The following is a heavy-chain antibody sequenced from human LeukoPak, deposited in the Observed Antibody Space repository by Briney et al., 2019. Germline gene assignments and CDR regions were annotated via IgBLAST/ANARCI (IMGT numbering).Heavy chain of an antibody. V-gene: IGHV1-3*01. Sequence: APVKVSCKASGYTFTIYAMHWVRQAPGQRLEWMGWINGGNGNTKYSQNFQGRVTITRDTSASIAYMELSSLRSEDTAIYYCARSWVCSGGSCQGWFDPWGQGTLVTVSS. CDR1: GYTFTIYA. CDR3: ARSWVCSGGSCQGWFDP. D-gene: IGHD2-15*01. CDR2: INGGNGNT. J-gene: IGHJ5*02.